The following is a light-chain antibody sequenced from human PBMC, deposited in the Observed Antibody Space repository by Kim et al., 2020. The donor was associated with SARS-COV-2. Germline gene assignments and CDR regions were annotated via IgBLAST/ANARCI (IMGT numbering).Light chain of an antibody. CDR2: GAS. Sequence: DIQMAQSPSSLSASVGDRVTITCRASQGISNSLAWYRQKPGKVPMLLIYGASTLWSGVPSRFRGSGSGTDFTLTISSLQPEDAATYYCQKYNSAPWTFGQGTKVDIK. J-gene: IGKJ1*01. CDR1: QGISNS. V-gene: IGKV1-27*01. CDR3: QKYNSAPWT.